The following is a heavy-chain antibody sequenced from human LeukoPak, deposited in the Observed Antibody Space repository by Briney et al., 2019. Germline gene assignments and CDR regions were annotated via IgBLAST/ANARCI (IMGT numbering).Heavy chain of an antibody. CDR3: ARDGRTYYDILTGYYGEADLKYFDY. D-gene: IGHD3-9*01. CDR1: GGTFSSYA. J-gene: IGHJ4*02. Sequence: ASVKVSCKASGGTFSSYAISWVRQAPGQGLEWMGRIIPILGIANYSQKFQGRVTITADKSTSTAYMELSSLRSEDTAVYYCARDGRTYYDILTGYYGEADLKYFDYWGQGTLVTVSS. CDR2: IIPILGIA. V-gene: IGHV1-69*04.